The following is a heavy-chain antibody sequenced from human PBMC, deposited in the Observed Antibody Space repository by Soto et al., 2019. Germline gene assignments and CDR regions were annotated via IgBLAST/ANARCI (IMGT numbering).Heavy chain of an antibody. J-gene: IGHJ4*02. CDR1: GFLFKAYG. V-gene: IGHV3-33*01. D-gene: IGHD2-8*02. CDR2: IWNDGSNE. CDR3: ARDDTVGGLAYSLDY. Sequence: QVHLVQSGGGVVQPGKSLRLSCEASGFLFKAYGMHWVRQGPGKGLEWLANIWNDGSNEYYADSVKGRFTISRDNAKNTLFLQMNSLRDDATGIYYCARDDTVGGLAYSLDYWGQGTQVTVSS.